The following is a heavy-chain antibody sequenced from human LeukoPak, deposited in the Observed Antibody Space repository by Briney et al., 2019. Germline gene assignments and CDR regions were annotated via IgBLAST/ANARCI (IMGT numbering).Heavy chain of an antibody. CDR1: GFTFSTYS. D-gene: IGHD6-19*01. CDR3: ARVRTQGIAVAGTVYHFDY. Sequence: PGGSLRLSCAASGFTFSTYSMNWVRQAPGKGLEWVSSISSSSNIYYADSVKGRCTISRDNAKNSLYLQMNSLRAEDTAVYYCARVRTQGIAVAGTVYHFDYWGQGTLVTVSS. J-gene: IGHJ4*02. CDR2: ISSSSNI. V-gene: IGHV3-21*01.